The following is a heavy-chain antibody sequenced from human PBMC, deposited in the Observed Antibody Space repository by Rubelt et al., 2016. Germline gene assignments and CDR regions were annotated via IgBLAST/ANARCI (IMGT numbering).Heavy chain of an antibody. D-gene: IGHD3-16*01. Sequence: QLQLQESGPGLVKPSETLSLTCTVSGGSVSASSYYWGWVRQPPGTGLEWIGTIYFRGSTYYNPSLKSRVTISVDTSKNQFSLELSSVTAADTAVYFCARQSRGFGVPISWGQGTLVTVSS. CDR2: IYFRGST. J-gene: IGHJ4*02. CDR1: GGSVSASSYY. V-gene: IGHV4-39*01. CDR3: ARQSRGFGVPIS.